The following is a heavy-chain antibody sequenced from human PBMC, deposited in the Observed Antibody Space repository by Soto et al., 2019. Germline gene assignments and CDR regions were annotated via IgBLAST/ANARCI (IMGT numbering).Heavy chain of an antibody. V-gene: IGHV3-23*01. CDR1: GFTFSSYA. Sequence: VQLLESGGGLVQPGGSLRLSCAASGFTFSSYAMSWVRQTPGKGLEWVSAISASGFNTYYADSVKGRFTISRDNFKSTLYLQMNSLRAEDTAVYYCAKDRSQYSGYLDFDYWGQGTLVTVSS. J-gene: IGHJ4*02. CDR2: ISASGFNT. CDR3: AKDRSQYSGYLDFDY. D-gene: IGHD5-12*01.